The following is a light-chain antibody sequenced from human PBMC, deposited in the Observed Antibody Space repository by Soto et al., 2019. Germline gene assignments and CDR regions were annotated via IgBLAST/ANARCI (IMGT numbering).Light chain of an antibody. CDR1: QNINNY. CDR3: QQYENRPC. V-gene: IGKV1-33*01. CDR2: DAS. Sequence: KRMTETQGCRCVSERDRVTITCQASQNINNYLNWYQQKPGRAPKLLIYDASNLEAGVPSRFRGSGSGTDFTFTISRLQPEDIATYYCQQYENRPCFGQGTRLEIK. J-gene: IGKJ5*01.